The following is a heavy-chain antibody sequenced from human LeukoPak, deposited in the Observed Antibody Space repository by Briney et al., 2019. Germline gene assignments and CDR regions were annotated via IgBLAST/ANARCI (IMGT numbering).Heavy chain of an antibody. V-gene: IGHV1-2*02. CDR3: AREQPSPYCSGGSCHFDY. D-gene: IGHD2-15*01. CDR2: INPNSGGT. J-gene: IGHJ4*02. CDR1: GYTFTGYY. Sequence: ASVKVSCKASGYTFTGYYMHWVRQAPGQGLEWTGWINPNSGGTNYAQKFQGRVTMTRDTSISTAYMELSRLRSDDTAVYYCAREQPSPYCSGGSCHFDYWGQGTLVTVSS.